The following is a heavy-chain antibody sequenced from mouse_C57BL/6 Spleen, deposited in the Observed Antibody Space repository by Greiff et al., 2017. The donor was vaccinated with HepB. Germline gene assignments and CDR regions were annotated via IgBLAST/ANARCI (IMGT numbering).Heavy chain of an antibody. D-gene: IGHD1-1*01. V-gene: IGHV1-53*01. CDR3: ARSPYGKKNWYFDV. Sequence: QVHVKQPGTELVKPGASVKLSCKASGYTFTSYWMHWVKQRPGQGLEWIGNINPSNGGTNYNEKFKSKATLTVDKSSSTAYMQLSSLTSEDSAVYYCARSPYGKKNWYFDVWGTGTTVTVSS. J-gene: IGHJ1*03. CDR2: INPSNGGT. CDR1: GYTFTSYW.